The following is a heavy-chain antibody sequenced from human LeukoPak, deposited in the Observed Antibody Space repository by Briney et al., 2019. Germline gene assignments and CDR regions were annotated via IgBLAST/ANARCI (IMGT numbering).Heavy chain of an antibody. V-gene: IGHV4-38-2*02. CDR3: ARDSPTADIVVVPAAILID. D-gene: IGHD2-2*02. Sequence: PSETLSLTCTVSGYSICSGYYWGWIRQPPGKGLEWIGSIYHSGSTYYNPSLKSRVTISVDTSKNQFSLKLSSVTAADTAVYYCARDSPTADIVVVPAAILIDWGQGTLVTVSS. J-gene: IGHJ4*02. CDR2: IYHSGST. CDR1: GYSICSGYY.